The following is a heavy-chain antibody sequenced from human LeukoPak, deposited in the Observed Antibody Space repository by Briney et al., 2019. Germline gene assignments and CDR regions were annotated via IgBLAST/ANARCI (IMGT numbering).Heavy chain of an antibody. J-gene: IGHJ4*02. V-gene: IGHV3-7*01. Sequence: PGGSLRLSCAASGFTFSSYWMSWVRQAPGKGLEWVANIQQDGSEKYYVDSVKGRFTISRDDAKNSLYLQMNSLRAEDTAVYYCARDLRRGILTHPYNDYWGQGTLVTVSS. D-gene: IGHD1-1*01. CDR3: ARDLRRGILTHPYNDY. CDR2: IQQDGSEK. CDR1: GFTFSSYW.